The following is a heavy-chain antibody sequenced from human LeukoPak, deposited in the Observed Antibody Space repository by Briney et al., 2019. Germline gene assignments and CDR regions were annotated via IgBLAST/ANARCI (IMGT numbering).Heavy chain of an antibody. CDR3: AREPKVVRAHWYFDL. V-gene: IGHV4-4*07. CDR2: IYTSGST. CDR1: GGSMSPYY. J-gene: IGHJ2*01. Sequence: PSETLSLTCTVSGGSMSPYYWSWIRQPAGKGLEWIGRIYTSGSTNYNPPLKSRVTMSVDTSKNQFSLKLSSVTAADTAVYYCAREPKVVRAHWYFDLWGRGTLVTVSS. D-gene: IGHD3-10*01.